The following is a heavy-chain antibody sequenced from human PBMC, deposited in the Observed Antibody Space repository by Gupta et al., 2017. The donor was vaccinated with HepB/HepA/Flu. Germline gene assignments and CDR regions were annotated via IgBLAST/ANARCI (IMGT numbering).Heavy chain of an antibody. CDR2: ISGSGGST. Sequence: EVQLLESGGGLVQPGGSLRLSCAASGFIFSSYAMSWVRQAPGKGLEWVSTISGSGGSTYYADSVEGRFTISRDNSKNTMYLQMNSLRAGDTAVYYCAKEGAKYYSDSSDYRGSYFNSWGQGTLVTVFS. V-gene: IGHV3-23*01. J-gene: IGHJ4*02. CDR1: GFIFSSYA. CDR3: AKEGAKYYSDSSDYRGSYFNS. D-gene: IGHD3-22*01.